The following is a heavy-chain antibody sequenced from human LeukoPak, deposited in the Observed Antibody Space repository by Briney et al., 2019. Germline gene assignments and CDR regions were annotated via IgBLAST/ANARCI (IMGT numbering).Heavy chain of an antibody. J-gene: IGHJ3*02. Sequence: ASVKVSCKASGYTFTGYYMHWLQQAPAKGLEWMGLVDPEDGETIYAEKFQGRVTITADTSTDTAYMELSSLRSEDTAVYYCATDPGIVGAPQHDAFDIWGQGTMVTVSS. CDR2: VDPEDGET. CDR1: GYTFTGYY. CDR3: ATDPGIVGAPQHDAFDI. D-gene: IGHD1-26*01. V-gene: IGHV1-69-2*01.